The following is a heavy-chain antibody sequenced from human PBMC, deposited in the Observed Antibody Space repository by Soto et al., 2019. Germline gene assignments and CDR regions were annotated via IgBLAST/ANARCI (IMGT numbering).Heavy chain of an antibody. Sequence: SQTLSLPCAISGDSVSSYSAAWNWIRQSPSGGLEWLGRTYYRSRFFSDYAESVKSRIIINPDTSNNQFSLQLNSVTPEDTAVYFCAKGDNLGPKTGYAFDPWGQGIMVTVSS. CDR3: AKGDNLGPKTGYAFDP. CDR2: TYYRSRFFS. CDR1: GDSVSSYSAA. J-gene: IGHJ5*02. V-gene: IGHV6-1*01. D-gene: IGHD5-12*01.